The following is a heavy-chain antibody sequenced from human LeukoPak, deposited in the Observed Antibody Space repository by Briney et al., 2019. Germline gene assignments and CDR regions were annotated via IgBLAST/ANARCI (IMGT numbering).Heavy chain of an antibody. D-gene: IGHD3-22*01. CDR1: PLTFSSYS. Sequence: GGSLRLSCAASPLTFSSYSLNWVRQAPGKGLEWVSSITTSSRYIYYADSVKGRFTISRDNAKNSLYLQMNSLRVEDTAVYYCARDPAMQTWLSAYYFDYWGQGTQVSVSS. CDR3: ARDPAMQTWLSAYYFDY. V-gene: IGHV3-21*01. CDR2: ITTSSRYI. J-gene: IGHJ4*02.